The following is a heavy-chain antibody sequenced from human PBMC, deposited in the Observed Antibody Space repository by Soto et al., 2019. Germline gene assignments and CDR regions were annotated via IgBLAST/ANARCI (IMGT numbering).Heavy chain of an antibody. J-gene: IGHJ4*02. V-gene: IGHV3-23*01. CDR2: ISGSGGST. D-gene: IGHD3-3*01. Sequence: GGSLRLSCAASGFTFSSYAMSWVRQAPGKGLEWVSAISGSGGSTYYPDSVKGRFTISRDNSKNTLYLQMNSLRAEDTAVYYCAKASSYYDFWSGYYLGPGFDYWGQGTLVTVSS. CDR3: AKASSYYDFWSGYYLGPGFDY. CDR1: GFTFSSYA.